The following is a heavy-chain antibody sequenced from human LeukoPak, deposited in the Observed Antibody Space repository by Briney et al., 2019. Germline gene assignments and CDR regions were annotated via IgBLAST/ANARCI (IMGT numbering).Heavy chain of an antibody. CDR2: ISGSGGST. V-gene: IGHV3-23*01. J-gene: IGHJ4*02. Sequence: GGSLRLSCAASGFTFSSYAMSWVRQAPGKGLEWVSAISGSGGSTYYADSVKGRFAISRDNSKNTLYLQMNSLRAEDTAVYYCAKDLYYDSSGYYRTLGYFDYWGQGTLVTVSS. CDR1: GFTFSSYA. D-gene: IGHD3-22*01. CDR3: AKDLYYDSSGYYRTLGYFDY.